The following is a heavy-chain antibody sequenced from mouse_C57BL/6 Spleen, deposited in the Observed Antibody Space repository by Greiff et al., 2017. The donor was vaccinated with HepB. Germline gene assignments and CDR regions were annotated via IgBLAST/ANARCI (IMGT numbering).Heavy chain of an antibody. CDR2: IHPNSGST. V-gene: IGHV1-64*01. Sequence: VKLKQPGAELVKPGASVKLSCKASGYTFTSYWMHWVKQRPGQGLEWIGMIHPNSGSTNYNEKFKSKATLTVDKSSSTAYMQLSSLTSEDSAVYYCARSGSNYGFDYWGQGTTLTVSS. J-gene: IGHJ2*01. CDR3: ARSGSNYGFDY. CDR1: GYTFTSYW. D-gene: IGHD2-5*01.